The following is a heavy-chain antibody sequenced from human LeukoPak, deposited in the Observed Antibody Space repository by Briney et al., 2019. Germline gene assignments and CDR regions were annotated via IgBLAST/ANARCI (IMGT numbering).Heavy chain of an antibody. CDR2: INHSGST. Sequence: SETLSLTCAVYGGSFSGYYWSWIRQPPGKGLEWIGEINHSGSTNYNPSLKSRVTISVDTSKNQFSLKLSSVTAADTAVYYCARGQYPYSGSFNVRYWGQGTLLTVSS. V-gene: IGHV4-34*01. D-gene: IGHD1-26*01. CDR1: GGSFSGYY. J-gene: IGHJ4*02. CDR3: ARGQYPYSGSFNVRY.